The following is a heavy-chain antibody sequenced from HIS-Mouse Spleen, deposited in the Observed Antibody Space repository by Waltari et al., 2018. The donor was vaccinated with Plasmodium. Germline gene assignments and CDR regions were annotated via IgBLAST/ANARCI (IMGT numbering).Heavy chain of an antibody. CDR3: ARVLGYKAAAGTFVEYFQH. CDR2: INPNSGGT. Sequence: QVQLVQSGAEVKKPGASVKVSCKASGYTFTGYYMHWVRQAPGHRLEGVGWINPNSGGTNLAQKLQGRVTMTRDTSISTAYMELSRLRSDDTAVYYCARVLGYKAAAGTFVEYFQHWGQGTLVTVSS. V-gene: IGHV1-2*02. CDR1: GYTFTGYY. D-gene: IGHD6-13*01. J-gene: IGHJ1*01.